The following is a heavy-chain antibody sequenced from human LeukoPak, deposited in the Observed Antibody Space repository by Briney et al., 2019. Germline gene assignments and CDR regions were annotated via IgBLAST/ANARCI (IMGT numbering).Heavy chain of an antibody. V-gene: IGHV4-59*01. CDR3: ARVPNSSGWRSYNWFDP. Sequence: PSETLSLTCTVSGGSISSYYWSWIRQPPGKGLEWIGYIYYSGSTNYNPSLKRRVTISVDTSKNQFSLKLSSVTAADTAVYYCARVPNSSGWRSYNWFDPWGQGTLVTVSS. CDR2: IYYSGST. CDR1: GGSISSYY. D-gene: IGHD6-19*01. J-gene: IGHJ5*02.